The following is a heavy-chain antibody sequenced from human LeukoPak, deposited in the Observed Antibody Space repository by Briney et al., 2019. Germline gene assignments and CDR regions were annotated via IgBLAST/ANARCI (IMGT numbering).Heavy chain of an antibody. V-gene: IGHV3-30-3*01. CDR2: ISYDGSNK. CDR3: AKSKVVVVAATSSFDY. D-gene: IGHD2-15*01. CDR1: GFTFSKAW. J-gene: IGHJ4*02. Sequence: GGSLRLSCAATGFTFSKAWMTWVRQAPGKGLEWVALISYDGSNKYYTDSVKGRFTLSRDNSKNTLYLQMNSLRAEDTAVYYCAKSKVVVVAATSSFDYWGQGTLVTVSS.